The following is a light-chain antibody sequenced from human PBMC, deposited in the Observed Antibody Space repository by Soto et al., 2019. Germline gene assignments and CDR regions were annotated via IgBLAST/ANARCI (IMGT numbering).Light chain of an antibody. V-gene: IGKV1-5*03. J-gene: IGKJ2*01. CDR2: KAS. Sequence: DLQMTQSPPTLSASLGDRVTITCRASQSISRWLAWYQQKPGEAPKLLIHKASTLYLGVPSRFSGAGSGTEFALTISRLKPSDFATYLCQQYSTSPYTFGQGTQPEIK. CDR1: QSISRW. CDR3: QQYSTSPYT.